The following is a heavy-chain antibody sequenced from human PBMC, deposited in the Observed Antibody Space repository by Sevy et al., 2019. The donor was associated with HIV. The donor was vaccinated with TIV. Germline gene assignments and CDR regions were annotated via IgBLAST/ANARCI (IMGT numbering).Heavy chain of an antibody. D-gene: IGHD6-13*01. Sequence: GGSLRLSCAASGFTFSSYGMHWVRQAPGKGLEWVAVISYDGSNKYYADSVKGRFTISRDNSKNTLYLQMNRLRAEDTAVYYCANAGGSSWYDCGYWGQGTLVTVSS. CDR2: ISYDGSNK. CDR1: GFTFSSYG. V-gene: IGHV3-30*18. CDR3: ANAGGSSWYDCGY. J-gene: IGHJ4*02.